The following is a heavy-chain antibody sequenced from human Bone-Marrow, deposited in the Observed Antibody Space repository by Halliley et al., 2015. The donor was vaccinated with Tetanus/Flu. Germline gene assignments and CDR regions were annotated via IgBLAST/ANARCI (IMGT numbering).Heavy chain of an antibody. CDR3: AKFGSGSF. V-gene: IGHV3-23*01. CDR1: GFTFRDYA. CDR2: IPGRGDTT. D-gene: IGHD3-10*01. Sequence: SLRLSCAASGFTFRDYALSWVRQAPGKGLEWVAAIPGRGDTTCYADSVKGRFTISRDNSKNTLYLQIHSLRVEDTAVYYCAKFGSGSFWGQGTLVTVSS. J-gene: IGHJ4*02.